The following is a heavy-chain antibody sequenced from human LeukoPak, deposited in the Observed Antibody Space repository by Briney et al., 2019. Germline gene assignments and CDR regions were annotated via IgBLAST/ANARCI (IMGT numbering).Heavy chain of an antibody. CDR3: AAGGAPGRFDY. J-gene: IGHJ4*02. Sequence: PGGSLRLSCAGYVFTFRNRWATWVRQAPGKGLEGVASTGQYGHDNDYVDSVRGRFTISRDFAKISLFLQMNSLRVEDTAVYYCAAGGAPGRFDYWGRGAPVTVSS. D-gene: IGHD6-13*01. CDR2: TGQYGHDN. V-gene: IGHV3-7*01. CDR1: VFTFRNRW.